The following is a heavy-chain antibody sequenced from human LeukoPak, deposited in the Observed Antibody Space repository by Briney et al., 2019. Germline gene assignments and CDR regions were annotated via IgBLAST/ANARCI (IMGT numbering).Heavy chain of an antibody. CDR3: AKDFWSGYYPTY. D-gene: IGHD3-3*01. V-gene: IGHV3-23*01. Sequence: GGSLRLSCESSGFTFSDYAMNWVRQAPGKGLEWVSGSGSGGSTYYADSVKGRFTISRDNSKNTLFLQMNSLRAEDTAVYYCAKDFWSGYYPTYWGQGTLVTVSS. J-gene: IGHJ4*02. CDR1: GFTFSDYA. CDR2: SGSGGST.